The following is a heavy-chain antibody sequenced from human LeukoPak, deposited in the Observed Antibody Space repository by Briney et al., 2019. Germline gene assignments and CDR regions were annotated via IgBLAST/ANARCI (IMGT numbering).Heavy chain of an antibody. CDR2: ISAYNGNT. CDR3: ARGPLFVVVPAATDY. V-gene: IGHV1-18*04. CDR1: GYTFTSYG. Sequence: ASVKVSCKASGYTFTSYGISWVRQAPGQGLEWMGWISAYNGNTNYAQKLQGRVTMTTDTSTSIAYMELRSLRSDDTAVYYCARGPLFVVVPAATDYWGQGTLVTVSS. D-gene: IGHD2-2*01. J-gene: IGHJ4*02.